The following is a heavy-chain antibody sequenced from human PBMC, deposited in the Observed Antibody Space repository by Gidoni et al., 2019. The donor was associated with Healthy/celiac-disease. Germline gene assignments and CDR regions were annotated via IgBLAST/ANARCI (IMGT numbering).Heavy chain of an antibody. D-gene: IGHD3-10*01. CDR3: VGFGEFLWDNWFDP. CDR2: IYYSGST. J-gene: IGHJ5*02. V-gene: IGHV4-39*01. CDR1: GGSLSSSSYY. Sequence: QLQLQESGPGLVKPSETLSLTCTVSGGSLSSSSYYWGWIRQPPGKGMEWIGSIYYSGSTYYNPSLKSRVTISVDTYKNQCSLKLSSVTAADTAVYYCVGFGEFLWDNWFDPWGQGTLVTVSS.